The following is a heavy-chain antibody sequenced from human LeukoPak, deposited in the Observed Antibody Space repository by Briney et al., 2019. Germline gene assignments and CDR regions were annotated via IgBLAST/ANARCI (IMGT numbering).Heavy chain of an antibody. CDR1: GYTFTGYY. Sequence: GASVKVSCKASGYTFTGYYMHWVRQAPGQGLEWMGWINPNSGGTNYAQKFQGRDTMTRDTSISTAYMELSRLRSDDTAVYYCARVTSSGTTAWYFDYWGQGTLVTVSS. CDR3: ARVTSSGTTAWYFDY. J-gene: IGHJ4*02. D-gene: IGHD1-7*01. CDR2: INPNSGGT. V-gene: IGHV1-2*02.